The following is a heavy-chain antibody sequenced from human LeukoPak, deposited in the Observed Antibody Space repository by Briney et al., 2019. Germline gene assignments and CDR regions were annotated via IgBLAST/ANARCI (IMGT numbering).Heavy chain of an antibody. J-gene: IGHJ6*02. CDR2: ITSTSDTI. V-gene: IGHV3-48*01. D-gene: IGHD4-4*01. CDR1: GFTFSTYT. Sequence: RAGGSLRLSCAASGFTFSTYTMNWVRQAPGKGLEWISYITSTSDTIYYADSVKGRFTISRDSARNSLFLQMNSLRAEDTAVYYCARRTATTLPYALDVWGQGTTVTVTS. CDR3: ARRTATTLPYALDV.